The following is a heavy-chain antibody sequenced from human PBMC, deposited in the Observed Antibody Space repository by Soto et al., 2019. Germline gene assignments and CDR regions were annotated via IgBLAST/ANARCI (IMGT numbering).Heavy chain of an antibody. CDR3: ARDSELIGRSYWYFDL. CDR1: GVSISSYY. D-gene: IGHD1-26*01. Sequence: QVQIQESGPGMVKPSETLSLMCSVTGVSISSYYWRWIRQPAGKGLEWIGRIYTSGSTNYNPSLKSRVTMSVHTSNNQVFLKLSSLTAADTAVYYCARDSELIGRSYWYFDLWGRGTLVTVSS. J-gene: IGHJ2*01. V-gene: IGHV4-4*07. CDR2: IYTSGST.